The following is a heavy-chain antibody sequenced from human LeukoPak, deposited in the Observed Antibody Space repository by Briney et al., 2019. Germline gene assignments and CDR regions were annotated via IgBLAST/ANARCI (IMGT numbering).Heavy chain of an antibody. D-gene: IGHD3-22*01. CDR1: GGSFSGYY. V-gene: IGHV4-34*01. CDR2: INHSGST. CDR3: ARDISSGYYSSFDY. J-gene: IGHJ4*02. Sequence: TPSETLSLTCAVYGGSFSGYYWSWIRQPPGKGLEWIGEINHSGSTNYNPSPKSRVTISVDTSKNQFSLKLSSVTAADTAVYYCARDISSGYYSSFDYWGQGTLVTVSS.